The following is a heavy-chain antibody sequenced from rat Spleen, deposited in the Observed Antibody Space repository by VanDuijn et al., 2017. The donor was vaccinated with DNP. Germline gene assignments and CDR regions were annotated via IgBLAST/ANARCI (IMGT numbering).Heavy chain of an antibody. Sequence: QVQLQQSGAELAKPGSSVMISCKASGYTLTSNDLSWIKQTTGQGLEYIGFINTGSGGTNYNEKFKGKATLTVDKSSSTAFMQLSSLTPEDTAVYYCARGFGVQEAYWGQGTLVTVSS. CDR1: GYTLTSND. J-gene: IGHJ3*01. CDR3: ARGFGVQEAY. CDR2: INTGSGGT. D-gene: IGHD4-3*01. V-gene: IGHV1-57*01.